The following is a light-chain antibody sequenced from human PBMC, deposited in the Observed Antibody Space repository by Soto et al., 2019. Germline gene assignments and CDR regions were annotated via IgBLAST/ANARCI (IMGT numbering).Light chain of an antibody. V-gene: IGKV3-20*01. CDR1: QSVSSGY. J-gene: IGKJ5*01. CDR3: QQYNNWPPIT. CDR2: GAA. Sequence: EIVLTQSPGTLSLSPGEGATLSCRASQSVSSGYLAWYQQKPGQAPRLLISGAASRATGIPDRFSVSGSGTDFTLIISRLEPEDFAVYFCQQYNNWPPITFGQGTRLEIK.